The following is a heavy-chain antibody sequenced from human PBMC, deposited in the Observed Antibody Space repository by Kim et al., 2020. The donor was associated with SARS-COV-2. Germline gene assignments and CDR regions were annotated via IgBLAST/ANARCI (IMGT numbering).Heavy chain of an antibody. Sequence: GGSLRLSCAASGFTFSSYSMNWVRQAPGKGLEWVSSISSSSSYIYYADSVKGRFTISRDNAKNSLYLQMNSLRAEDTAVYYCVATGTHPPIEHDYWGQGTLVTVSS. V-gene: IGHV3-21*01. CDR3: VATGTHPPIEHDY. CDR1: GFTFSSYS. CDR2: ISSSSSYI. D-gene: IGHD1-1*01. J-gene: IGHJ4*02.